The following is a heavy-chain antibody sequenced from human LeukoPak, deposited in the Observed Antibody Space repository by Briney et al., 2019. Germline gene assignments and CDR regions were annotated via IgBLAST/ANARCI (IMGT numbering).Heavy chain of an antibody. CDR2: INHSGST. CDR3: ARWDYYDSSGYYLAFDY. CDR1: GGSFSGYY. Sequence: SETLSLTCAVYGGSFSGYYWSWIRQPPGKGLEWIGEINHSGSTNYNPSLKSRVTISVDTSKNQFSLKLSPVTAADTAVYYCARWDYYDSSGYYLAFDYWGQGTLVTVSS. V-gene: IGHV4-34*01. J-gene: IGHJ4*02. D-gene: IGHD3-22*01.